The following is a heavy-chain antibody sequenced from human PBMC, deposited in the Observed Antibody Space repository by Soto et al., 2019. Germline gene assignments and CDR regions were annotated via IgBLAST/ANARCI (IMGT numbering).Heavy chain of an antibody. D-gene: IGHD1-26*01. CDR1: GYTFTSYA. V-gene: IGHV1-3*01. Sequence: ASVKISCKAAGYTFTSYAMHWVRQAPGQRLEWMGWINAGNGNTKYSQKFQGRVTITRDTSASTAYMELSSLRSEDTAVYYCARDSIRAASGSYYYYYYYGMDVWGQGTTVTVSS. CDR2: INAGNGNT. CDR3: ARDSIRAASGSYYYYYYYGMDV. J-gene: IGHJ6*02.